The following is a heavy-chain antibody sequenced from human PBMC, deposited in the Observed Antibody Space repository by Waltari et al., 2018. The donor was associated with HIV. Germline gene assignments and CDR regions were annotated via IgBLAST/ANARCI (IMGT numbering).Heavy chain of an antibody. Sequence: QVQLVQSGAEVKKPGASVTVPCKASGYSFTGLYIHWVRQAPGHGLEWMGRVNPDNGDTHYAQNFQGRLTLTRDTSFTTAYMDMSGLTSKDTAVYFCASSSGNYHYFWGQGTLVTVSS. D-gene: IGHD3-10*01. CDR2: VNPDNGDT. J-gene: IGHJ4*02. CDR3: ASSSGNYHYF. CDR1: GYSFTGLY. V-gene: IGHV1-2*02.